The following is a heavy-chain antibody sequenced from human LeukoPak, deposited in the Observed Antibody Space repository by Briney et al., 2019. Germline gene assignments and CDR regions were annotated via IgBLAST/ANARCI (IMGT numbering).Heavy chain of an antibody. V-gene: IGHV3-23*01. CDR3: AKAVLRFQKPGD. Sequence: GGSLRLSCAASGFTFSSYAMSWDRQAPGKGLEWVSAISGSGGSTYYADSVKGRFTISRDNSKNTLYLQMNSLRAEDTAVYYCAKAVLRFQKPGDWGQGTLVTVSS. CDR2: ISGSGGST. J-gene: IGHJ4*02. CDR1: GFTFSSYA. D-gene: IGHD3-3*01.